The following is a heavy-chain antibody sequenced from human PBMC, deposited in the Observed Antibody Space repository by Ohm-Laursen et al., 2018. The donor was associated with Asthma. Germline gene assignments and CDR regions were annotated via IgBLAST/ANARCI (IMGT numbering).Heavy chain of an antibody. Sequence: GSLRLSCAATGFTFDDYTMHWVHQAPGKGLVWVSRVYGDGSNTIYADSVKGRFTISRDNSKNTLYLQMNSLRAEDTAVYFCARSNHYDSSDYYYVGGYYGMDVWGQGTTVTVSS. V-gene: IGHV3-74*01. CDR1: GFTFDDYT. D-gene: IGHD3-22*01. CDR3: ARSNHYDSSDYYYVGGYYGMDV. J-gene: IGHJ6*02. CDR2: VYGDGSNT.